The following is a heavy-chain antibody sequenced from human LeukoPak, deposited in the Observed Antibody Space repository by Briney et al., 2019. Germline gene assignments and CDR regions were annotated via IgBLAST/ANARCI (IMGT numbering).Heavy chain of an antibody. Sequence: GGSVRLSCAASGFTFSSYGMHWVRQAPGKVLEWVAFIRYDGSNKYYADSVKGRFTISRDNSKNTRYLRMNSLRAEDTAVYYCAKGHRRSVGAPPDWGQGTLVTVSS. CDR2: IRYDGSNK. V-gene: IGHV3-30*02. J-gene: IGHJ4*02. CDR3: AKGHRRSVGAPPD. CDR1: GFTFSSYG. D-gene: IGHD1-26*01.